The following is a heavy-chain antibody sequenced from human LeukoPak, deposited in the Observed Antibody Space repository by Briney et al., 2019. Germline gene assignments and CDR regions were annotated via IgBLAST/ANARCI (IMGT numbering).Heavy chain of an antibody. J-gene: IGHJ5*02. V-gene: IGHV4-59*01. CDR1: GGSISSYY. CDR3: ARSGGSGSYSLRYWFDP. CDR2: IYYSGST. D-gene: IGHD3-10*01. Sequence: SETLSLTCTVSGGSISSYYWSWIRQPPGKGLEWIGYIYYSGSTNYNPSPKSRVTISVDTSKNQFSLKLSSVTAADTAVYYCARSGGSGSYSLRYWFDPWGQGTLVTVSS.